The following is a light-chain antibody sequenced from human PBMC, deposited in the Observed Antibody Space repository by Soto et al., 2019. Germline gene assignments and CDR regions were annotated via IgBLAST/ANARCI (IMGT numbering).Light chain of an antibody. V-gene: IGKV1-39*01. Sequence: DLQMTQSPSSLSVSVGDRVTITCRASQSITNYLNWYQQKPGKAPKLLVYAASSLQSGVPSRFSGNRSATDFTLTISSLQPEDFASYYCQQTDSYPYSFGQATKLEFK. CDR3: QQTDSYPYS. CDR1: QSITNY. J-gene: IGKJ2*01. CDR2: AAS.